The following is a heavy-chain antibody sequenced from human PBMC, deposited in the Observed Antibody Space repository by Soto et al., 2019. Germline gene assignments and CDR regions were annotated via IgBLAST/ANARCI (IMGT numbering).Heavy chain of an antibody. V-gene: IGHV1-2*02. CDR1: GYSFSDYF. CDR3: ARIKWGLNYYNGMDV. Sequence: QVQLVQSGAEVKKSGASVKVSCKPSGYSFSDYFIQWVRQAPGQGLEWVAWINPKTAATNCAKKVQGRVSVTWDTSSTTAYMELTSLRPDDTAVYYCARIKWGLNYYNGMDVWGQGTTVIVSS. J-gene: IGHJ6*02. CDR2: INPKTAAT. D-gene: IGHD1-26*01.